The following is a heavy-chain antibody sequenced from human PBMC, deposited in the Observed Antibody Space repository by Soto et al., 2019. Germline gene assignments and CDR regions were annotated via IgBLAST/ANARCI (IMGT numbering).Heavy chain of an antibody. CDR2: IIPIFGTA. J-gene: IGHJ6*02. CDR3: ASTVTTFGGEDYYYYGMDV. D-gene: IGHD4-4*01. Sequence: QVQLVQSGAEVKKPGSSVKVSCKASGGTFSSYAISWVRQAPGQGLEWMGGIIPIFGTANYAQKFQCRVTITADESTSTAYMELSSLRSEDTAVYYCASTVTTFGGEDYYYYGMDVWGQGTTVTVSS. V-gene: IGHV1-69*01. CDR1: GGTFSSYA.